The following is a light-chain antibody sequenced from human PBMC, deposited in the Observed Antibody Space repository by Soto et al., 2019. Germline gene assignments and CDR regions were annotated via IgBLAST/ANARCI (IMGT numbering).Light chain of an antibody. Sequence: IHMTQSPSTLSXXXGXXXTXXXRASQSISYWLAWYQQKPGNAPKLLIYAASSLESGVPSRFSGSGSGTESTLTISSLQPDDSASYYCQQYNSYSKTFGQGTKVDIK. CDR1: QSISYW. CDR3: QQYNSYSKT. V-gene: IGKV1-5*01. J-gene: IGKJ1*01. CDR2: AAS.